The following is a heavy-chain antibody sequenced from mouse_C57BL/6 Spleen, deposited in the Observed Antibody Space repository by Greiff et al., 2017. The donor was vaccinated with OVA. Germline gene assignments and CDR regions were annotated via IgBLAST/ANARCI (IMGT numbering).Heavy chain of an antibody. D-gene: IGHD1-1*01. V-gene: IGHV1-52*01. CDR1: GYTFTSYW. Sequence: QVQLQQPGAELVRPGSSVKLSCKASGYTFTSYWMHWVKQRPIQGLEWIGNIDPSDSETNYNQKFKDKATLTVEKSSSTAYMQLSSLTSEDSAVDYCARNYGSPDWYFDVWGTGTTVTVAS. CDR2: IDPSDSET. CDR3: ARNYGSPDWYFDV. J-gene: IGHJ1*03.